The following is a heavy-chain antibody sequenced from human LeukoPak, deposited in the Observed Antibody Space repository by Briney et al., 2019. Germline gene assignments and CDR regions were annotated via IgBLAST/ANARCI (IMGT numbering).Heavy chain of an antibody. V-gene: IGHV4-34*01. CDR1: GGSFSGYY. Sequence: SETLSLTCAVYGGSFSGYYWSWIRQPPGKGLEWIGEINHSGSTNYNPSLKSRVTISVDTSKNQFSLKLSSVTAADTAVYYCARDTRIAAAGKLYNWFDPWGQGTLVTVSS. CDR2: INHSGST. D-gene: IGHD6-13*01. CDR3: ARDTRIAAAGKLYNWFDP. J-gene: IGHJ5*02.